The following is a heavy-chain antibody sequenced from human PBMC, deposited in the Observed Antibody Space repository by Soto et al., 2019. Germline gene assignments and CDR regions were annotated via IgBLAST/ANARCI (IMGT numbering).Heavy chain of an antibody. CDR2: IASSSTYK. CDR3: ARDNYGSEKLFAY. J-gene: IGHJ4*02. V-gene: IGHV3-21*01. Sequence: EVQLVESGGGLVKPGGSLRLSCAASGFTFSSYTMNWVRQAPGKGLEWVSCIASSSTYKYYADSVKGRFTISRDNAKNSLYMQMNSLRAEDMAVYYCARDNYGSEKLFAYWCQGTLVTVSS. CDR1: GFTFSSYT. D-gene: IGHD3-10*01.